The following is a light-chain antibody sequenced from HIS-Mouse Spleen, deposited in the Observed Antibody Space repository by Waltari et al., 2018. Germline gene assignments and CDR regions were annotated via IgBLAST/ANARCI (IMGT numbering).Light chain of an antibody. CDR3: AAWDDSLNGVV. CDR2: SNN. Sequence: QSVLTQPPSASGTPGQRVTISCSGSSSNIGSNTVNWYQQLPGTAPKLLIYSNNPRPSGVPDRFAGSKSGPSASLAFSGLQSEDEAEYYCAAWDDSLNGVVFGGGTKLTVL. J-gene: IGLJ2*01. CDR1: SSNIGSNT. V-gene: IGLV1-44*01.